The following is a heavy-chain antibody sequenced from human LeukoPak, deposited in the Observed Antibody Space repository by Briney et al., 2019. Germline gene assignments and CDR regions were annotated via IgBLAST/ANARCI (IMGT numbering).Heavy chain of an antibody. J-gene: IGHJ4*02. Sequence: PGGSLRLSCVVSGFTFNNYAMCWVRQAPAKGLEWVSAVTNRGLAYYADSVKGRFTISRDNSKNTLYLQMNSLRAEDTAVYYCAKDLSTGDSKPGDYWGQGTLVTVS. V-gene: IGHV3-23*01. CDR3: AKDLSTGDSKPGDY. CDR2: VTNRGLA. D-gene: IGHD3-22*01. CDR1: GFTFNNYA.